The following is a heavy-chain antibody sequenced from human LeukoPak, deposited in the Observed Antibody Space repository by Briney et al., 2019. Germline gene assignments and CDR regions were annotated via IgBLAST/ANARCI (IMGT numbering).Heavy chain of an antibody. CDR3: ARGSGGSSNY. CDR2: INHSGST. Sequence: SETLSLTCAVYGGSFSGYYWSWIRQPPGMGLEWIGEINHSGSTNYNPSLKSRVTISVDTSKNQFSLKLSSVTAADTAVYYCARGSGGSSNYWGQGTLVTVSS. CDR1: GGSFSGYY. J-gene: IGHJ4*02. V-gene: IGHV4-34*01. D-gene: IGHD2-15*01.